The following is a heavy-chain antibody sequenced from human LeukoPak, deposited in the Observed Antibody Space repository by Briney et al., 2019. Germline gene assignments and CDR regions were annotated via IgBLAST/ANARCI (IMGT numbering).Heavy chain of an antibody. CDR1: GFTFSSYG. CDR3: ARGGYSGYEQVDY. V-gene: IGHV3-33*01. D-gene: IGHD5-12*01. Sequence: GGSPRLSCAASGFTFSSYGMHWVRQAPGKGLEWVAVIWYDGSNKYYADSVKGRFTISRDNSKNTLYLQMNSLRAEDTAVYYCARGGYSGYEQVDYWGQGTLVTVSS. J-gene: IGHJ4*02. CDR2: IWYDGSNK.